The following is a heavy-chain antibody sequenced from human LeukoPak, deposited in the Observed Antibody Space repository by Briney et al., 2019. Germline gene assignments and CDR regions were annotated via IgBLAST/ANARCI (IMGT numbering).Heavy chain of an antibody. D-gene: IGHD3-16*02. J-gene: IGHJ4*02. CDR3: VVELSKSPFDY. CDR1: GFTFSSYG. V-gene: IGHV3-23*01. Sequence: GGSLRLSCAASGFTFSSYGMSWVRQAPGKGLEWVSAISGSGGSTYYADSVSGRFTISRDNSKNTLYRQMNSLRAEDTAVYYCVVELSKSPFDYWGQGTLVTVSS. CDR2: ISGSGGST.